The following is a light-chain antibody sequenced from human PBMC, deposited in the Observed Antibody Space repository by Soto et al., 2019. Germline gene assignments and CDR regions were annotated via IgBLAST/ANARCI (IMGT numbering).Light chain of an antibody. CDR3: QHYNSYSEA. CDR1: QTISSW. V-gene: IGKV1-5*03. J-gene: IGKJ1*01. Sequence: DIQMTQSPSTLSGSVGDRVTITCRASQTISSWWAWYQQKPGKAPKLLIYKASTLKSGVPSRFSGSGSGTEFTLTISSRQPDDFATYYCQHYNSYSEAVGQGTKVELK. CDR2: KAS.